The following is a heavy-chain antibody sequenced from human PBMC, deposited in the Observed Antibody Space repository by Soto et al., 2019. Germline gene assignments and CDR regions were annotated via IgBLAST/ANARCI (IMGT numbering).Heavy chain of an antibody. CDR1: GYTFTSYG. CDR3: ARVDAGLRYFDWLSPTDYYYGMDV. J-gene: IGHJ6*02. Sequence: GASVKVSCKASGYTFTSYGISWVRQAPGQGLEWMGWISAYNGNTNYAQKLQGRVTMTTDTSTSTAHMELRSLRSDDTAVYYCARVDAGLRYFDWLSPTDYYYGMDVWGQGTTVTVSS. D-gene: IGHD3-9*01. CDR2: ISAYNGNT. V-gene: IGHV1-18*01.